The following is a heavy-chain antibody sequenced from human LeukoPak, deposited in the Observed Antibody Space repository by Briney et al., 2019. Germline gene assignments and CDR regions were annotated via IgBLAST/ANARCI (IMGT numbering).Heavy chain of an antibody. J-gene: IGHJ3*01. CDR1: GFTFTTNW. CDR3: ARVIGWDEPFDL. Sequence: TGGSLRLSCAASGFTFTTNWMTWVRQAPGKGLEWVSSVSNSGDYIHYADSVKGRFAVSRDNAKNTLYLQMNSLRVEDTAVYYCARVIGWDEPFDLWGQGTMVTVSS. V-gene: IGHV3-21*06. CDR2: VSNSGDYI. D-gene: IGHD1-26*01.